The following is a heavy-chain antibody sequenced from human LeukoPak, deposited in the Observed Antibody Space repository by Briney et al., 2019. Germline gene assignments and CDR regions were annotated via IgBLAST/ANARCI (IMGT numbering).Heavy chain of an antibody. CDR3: AKDSYGSGTTADY. CDR1: GFTFSKYG. Sequence: PGESLRLSCAASGFTFSKYGMHWIRQAPGKGLEWVAVIWPNGNNVYYVESVKGRFTISRDNSKNTLYLQMNSLRAEDTAVYYCAKDSYGSGTTADYWGQGTLVTVSS. J-gene: IGHJ4*02. CDR2: IWPNGNNV. D-gene: IGHD3-10*01. V-gene: IGHV3-33*06.